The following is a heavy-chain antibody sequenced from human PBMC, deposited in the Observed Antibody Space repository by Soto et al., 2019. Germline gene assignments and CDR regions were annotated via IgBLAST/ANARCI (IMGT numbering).Heavy chain of an antibody. J-gene: IGHJ6*02. Sequence: PPETLSLTCTFDGGTFSGYYWILIRPPPGKGLEWIGEINHSGSTNYNPSLKSRVTISVDTSKNQFSLKLSSVTAADTAVYYCARALGSTYYYGMDGWVQGTKVTFSS. V-gene: IGHV4-34*01. CDR1: GGTFSGYY. D-gene: IGHD3-16*01. CDR3: ARALGSTYYYGMDG. CDR2: INHSGST.